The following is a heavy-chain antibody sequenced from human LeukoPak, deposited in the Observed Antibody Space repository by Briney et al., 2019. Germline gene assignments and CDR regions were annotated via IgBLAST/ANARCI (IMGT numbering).Heavy chain of an antibody. J-gene: IGHJ4*02. CDR2: ISCSGGST. V-gene: IGHV3-23*01. Sequence: PGGSLRLSCAASGFTFSSYAMSWVRQAPGKGLEWVSAISCSGGSTYYADSVKGRFTISRDNSKNTLYLQMNSLRAEDTAVYYCAKDLEMATLGYYWGQGTLVTVSS. CDR3: AKDLEMATLGYY. CDR1: GFTFSSYA. D-gene: IGHD5-24*01.